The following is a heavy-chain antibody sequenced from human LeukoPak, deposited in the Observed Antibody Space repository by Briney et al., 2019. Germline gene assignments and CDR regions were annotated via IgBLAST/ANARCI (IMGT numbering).Heavy chain of an antibody. D-gene: IGHD2-2*01. CDR1: GDSVSSNSVT. V-gene: IGHV6-1*01. CDR3: ARRLTQYDCFDP. Sequence: SQTLSLTCAISGDSVSSNSVTWNWNRQSPSRGLEWLGRTYYRSTWYNDYAVSVRGRITVNPDTSKNQFSLHLNSVTPEDTAVYYCARRLTQYDCFDPWGQGILVTVSS. J-gene: IGHJ5*02. CDR2: TYYRSTWYN.